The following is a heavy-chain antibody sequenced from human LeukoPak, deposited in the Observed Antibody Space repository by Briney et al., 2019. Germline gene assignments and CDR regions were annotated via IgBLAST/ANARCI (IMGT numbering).Heavy chain of an antibody. D-gene: IGHD4-23*01. V-gene: IGHV1-24*01. Sequence: GASVKVSCKVSGYTLTELSMHWVRQAPGKGPEWMGGFDPEDGETIYAQKFQGRVTMTEDTSTDTAYMELSSLRSEDTAVYYCATGRWAPDAFDIWGQGTMVTVSS. J-gene: IGHJ3*02. CDR1: GYTLTELS. CDR2: FDPEDGET. CDR3: ATGRWAPDAFDI.